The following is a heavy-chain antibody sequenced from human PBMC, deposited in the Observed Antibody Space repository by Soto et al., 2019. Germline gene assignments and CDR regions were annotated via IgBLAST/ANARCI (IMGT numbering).Heavy chain of an antibody. CDR1: GFTFSDSA. CDR2: VRSKAKTYAT. CDR3: TPEGAGCGY. J-gene: IGHJ4*02. Sequence: GGSLRLSCAVSGFTFSDSAMHWVRQASGEGPEWVGRVRSKAKTYATAYAASVKGRFTIFRDDSNNTAYLQMNSLTTEDTAVYYCTPEGAGCGYWGQGTLVTVSS. D-gene: IGHD2-21*01. V-gene: IGHV3-73*01.